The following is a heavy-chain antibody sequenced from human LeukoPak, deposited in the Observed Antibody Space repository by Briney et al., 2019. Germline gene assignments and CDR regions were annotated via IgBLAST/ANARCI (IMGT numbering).Heavy chain of an antibody. J-gene: IGHJ4*02. CDR1: GGSISSGGYY. D-gene: IGHD5-18*01. CDR3: ASGYSYGHYFDY. V-gene: IGHV4-31*03. Sequence: SQTLSLTCTVSGGSISSGGYYCSSIRQHPGKGLEWIGYIYYSGSTYYNPSLKSRVTISVDTSKNQFSLKLSSVTAADTAVYYCASGYSYGHYFDYWGQGTLVTVSS. CDR2: IYYSGST.